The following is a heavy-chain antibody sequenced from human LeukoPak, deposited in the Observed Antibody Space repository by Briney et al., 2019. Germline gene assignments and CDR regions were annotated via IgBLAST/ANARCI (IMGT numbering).Heavy chain of an antibody. D-gene: IGHD6-13*01. V-gene: IGHV4-59*08. Sequence: SETLSLTCTVSGSSINGHYWSWLRQPPGKGLEWIGYIYSTSSDSVLYNPFLKSRDTLSFDTFNNQLSLSLTSVTAADTAIYYCAGLHFAAAEEFDHWGQGTLVTVSS. CDR2: IYSTSSDSV. CDR3: AGLHFAAAEEFDH. J-gene: IGHJ5*02. CDR1: GSSINGHY.